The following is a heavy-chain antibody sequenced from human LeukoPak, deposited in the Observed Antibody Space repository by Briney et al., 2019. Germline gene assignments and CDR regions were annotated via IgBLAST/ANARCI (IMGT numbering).Heavy chain of an antibody. CDR2: INHSGST. D-gene: IGHD3-10*01. CDR1: GGSFSGYY. J-gene: IGHJ5*02. V-gene: IGHV4-34*01. Sequence: PSETLSLTCAVYGGSFSGYYWSWIRQPPGKGLECIGEINHSGSTNYNPSLKSRVTISVDTSKNQFSLKLSSVTAADTAVYYCARGRPMVRGVIIVRWFDPWGQGTLVTVSS. CDR3: ARGRPMVRGVIIVRWFDP.